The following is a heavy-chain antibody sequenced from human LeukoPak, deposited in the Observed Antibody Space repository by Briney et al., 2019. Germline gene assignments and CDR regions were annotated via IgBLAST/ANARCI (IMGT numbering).Heavy chain of an antibody. Sequence: GGSLTLSCAASGFFFSNYGMHWVRQAPGKGLVWVSRVNSDGRFTKYADSVRGRFTISRDNAKNTLYLQMNSLRAEDTAMYYCVRSDWFDNWGQGTLVTVSS. J-gene: IGHJ5*02. CDR3: VRSDWFDN. V-gene: IGHV3-74*03. CDR2: VNSDGRFT. CDR1: GFFFSNYG.